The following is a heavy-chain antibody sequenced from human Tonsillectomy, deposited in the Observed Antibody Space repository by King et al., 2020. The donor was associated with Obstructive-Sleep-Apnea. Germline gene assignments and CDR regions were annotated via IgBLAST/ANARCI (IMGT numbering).Heavy chain of an antibody. Sequence: QLVQSGAEVKKPGASVKVSCNASGYTFTGYYMHWVRQAPGQGLEWMGWINPDSGGTNYAQRFQGRVTLTRDTSISTAYMELSRLRSDDTAVYYCARSRSRWYGWEIFSVYWGQGTLVTVSS. J-gene: IGHJ4*02. CDR2: INPDSGGT. V-gene: IGHV1-2*02. D-gene: IGHD6-13*01. CDR1: GYTFTGYY. CDR3: ARSRSRWYGWEIFSVY.